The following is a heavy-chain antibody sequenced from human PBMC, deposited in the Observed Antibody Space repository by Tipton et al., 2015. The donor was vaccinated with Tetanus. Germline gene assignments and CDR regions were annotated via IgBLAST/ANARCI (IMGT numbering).Heavy chain of an antibody. CDR2: IHYRGTT. Sequence: TLSLTCTISGDSMSGEFDYWSWIRHLPGKGLEWIGYIHYRGTTLFNPSLKRRLTMSVDTSQNQFFLNLTSVTTADTAVYYCARDQGGGRVVRLNWLDPWGQGTLVTVSS. J-gene: IGHJ5*02. D-gene: IGHD6-6*01. CDR1: GDSMSGEFDY. V-gene: IGHV4-31*03. CDR3: ARDQGGGRVVRLNWLDP.